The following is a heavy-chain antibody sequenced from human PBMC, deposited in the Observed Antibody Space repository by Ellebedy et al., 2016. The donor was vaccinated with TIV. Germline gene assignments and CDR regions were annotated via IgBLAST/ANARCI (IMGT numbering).Heavy chain of an antibody. D-gene: IGHD5-18*01. CDR1: GFTFSSYA. CDR3: VKDLTGGYSYGSLDY. V-gene: IGHV3-64D*06. J-gene: IGHJ4*02. Sequence: GESLKISCSASGFTFSSYAMHCVRQAPGKGLEYVSAISSNGGSTYYADSVKGRFTISRDNSKNTLYLQMSSLRAEDTAVYYCVKDLTGGYSYGSLDYWGQGTLVTVSS. CDR2: ISSNGGST.